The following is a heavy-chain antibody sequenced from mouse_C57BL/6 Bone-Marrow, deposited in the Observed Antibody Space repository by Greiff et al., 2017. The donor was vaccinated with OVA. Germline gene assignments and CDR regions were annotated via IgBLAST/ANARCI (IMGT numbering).Heavy chain of an antibody. CDR1: GYTFTSYW. V-gene: IGHV1-50*01. CDR3: ARGGYFDY. CDR2: IDPSDSYT. Sequence: QLQQPGAELVKPGASVKLSCKASGYTFTSYWMQWVKQRPGQGLEWIGEIDPSDSYTNYNQKFKGKATLTVDTSSSTAYMQLSSLTSEDSAVYYCARGGYFDYWGQGTTLTVSS. J-gene: IGHJ2*01.